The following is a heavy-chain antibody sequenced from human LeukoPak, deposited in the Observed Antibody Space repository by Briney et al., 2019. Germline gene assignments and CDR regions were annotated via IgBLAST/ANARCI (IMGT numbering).Heavy chain of an antibody. Sequence: TSETLSLTCTVSGGSISSYYWSWIRQPPGKGLEWIGYIYYSGSTNYNPSLKSRVTISVDTSKNQFSLKLSSVTAADTAVYYCARGRQQLAYDYWGQGTLVTVSS. D-gene: IGHD6-13*01. CDR3: ARGRQQLAYDY. J-gene: IGHJ4*02. CDR2: IYYSGST. CDR1: GGSISSYY. V-gene: IGHV4-59*01.